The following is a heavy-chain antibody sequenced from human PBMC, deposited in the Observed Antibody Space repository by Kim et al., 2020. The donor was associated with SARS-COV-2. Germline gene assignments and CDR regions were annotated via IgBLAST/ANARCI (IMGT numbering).Heavy chain of an antibody. Sequence: ASVKVSCKASGYTFTGYYMHWVRQAPGQGLEWMGRINPNSGGTNYAQKFQGRVTMTRDTSISTAYMELSRLRSDDTAVYYCARDRLLWFGELLYSYYYGMDVWGQGTTVTVSS. V-gene: IGHV1-2*06. CDR3: ARDRLLWFGELLYSYYYGMDV. J-gene: IGHJ6*02. CDR2: INPNSGGT. CDR1: GYTFTGYY. D-gene: IGHD3-10*01.